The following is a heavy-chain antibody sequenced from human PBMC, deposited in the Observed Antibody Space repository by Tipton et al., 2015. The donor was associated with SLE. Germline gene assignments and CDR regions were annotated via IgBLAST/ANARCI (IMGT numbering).Heavy chain of an antibody. V-gene: IGHV4-39*01. D-gene: IGHD1-7*01. CDR3: ARINWNYFPDPNWFDP. Sequence: TLSLTCIVSGDSITSRNYYWGWIRQPPGKGLEWIGSVHYRGSTYYSPSLKSRVTVSVDTSKNQFSLKLSSVTAADTAVYYCARINWNYFPDPNWFDPWGQGTLVTVSS. J-gene: IGHJ5*02. CDR2: VHYRGST. CDR1: GDSITSRNYY.